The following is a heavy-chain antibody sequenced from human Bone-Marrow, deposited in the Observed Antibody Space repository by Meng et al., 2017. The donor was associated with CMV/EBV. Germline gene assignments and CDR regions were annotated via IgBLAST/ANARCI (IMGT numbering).Heavy chain of an antibody. CDR3: ARDLALPRSAVFDY. J-gene: IGHJ4*02. CDR2: INPSGGST. V-gene: IGHV1-46*01. D-gene: IGHD3-16*01. Sequence: ASVKVSCKASGYTFTRYYMHWVRQVPGQGLEWMGMINPSGGSTSYAQKFQGRVTMTTDTSTSTAYMELRSLRSDDTAVYYCARDLALPRSAVFDYWGQGTLVTVSS. CDR1: GYTFTRYY.